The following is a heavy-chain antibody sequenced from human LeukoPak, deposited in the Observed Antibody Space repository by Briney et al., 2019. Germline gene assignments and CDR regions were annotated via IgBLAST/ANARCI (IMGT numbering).Heavy chain of an antibody. CDR2: ITGDGSRT. CDR3: ARDVQYSSDL. CDR1: GHPFSAYW. Sequence: GGSLRLSCAASGFAASGHPFSAYWMHWVRRAPGKGLVWVSLITGDGSRTGYVDSVKGRFTISRDNAKNTLYLQMDSLRAEDTAMYFCARDVQYSSDLWGQGTLVTVSS. J-gene: IGHJ5*02. V-gene: IGHV3-74*01. D-gene: IGHD6-19*01.